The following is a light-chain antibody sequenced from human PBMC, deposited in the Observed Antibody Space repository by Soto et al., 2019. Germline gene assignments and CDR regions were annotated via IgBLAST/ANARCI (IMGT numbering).Light chain of an antibody. J-gene: IGKJ1*01. Sequence: DIQMTQSPSTLSASVGDRVTITCRASQSISSWLAWYQQKPGKAPKLLIYDASSLESGVPSRFSGSGSGTEFTLTISSLQPYDFATYYCQQYNSYRTCGQGTKVEIK. CDR1: QSISSW. CDR3: QQYNSYRT. V-gene: IGKV1-5*01. CDR2: DAS.